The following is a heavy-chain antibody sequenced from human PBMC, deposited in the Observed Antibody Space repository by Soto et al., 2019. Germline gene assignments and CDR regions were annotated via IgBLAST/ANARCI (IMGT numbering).Heavy chain of an antibody. D-gene: IGHD6-19*01. V-gene: IGHV4-4*02. Sequence: QVHLQESGPGLVKPSGTLSLTCAVSGGSISTPYWWTWVRQPPGKELEWIGDVYHSGGNNYNPSLMSRVTISLDKSKNQFSLKMMCVTAADTAIYYCAYSTGWYRLDVWGQGTMVIVSS. CDR3: AYSTGWYRLDV. CDR1: GGSISTPYW. J-gene: IGHJ3*01. CDR2: VYHSGGN.